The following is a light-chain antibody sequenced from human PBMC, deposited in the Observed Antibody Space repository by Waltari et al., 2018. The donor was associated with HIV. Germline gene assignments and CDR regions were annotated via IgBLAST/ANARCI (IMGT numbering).Light chain of an antibody. J-gene: IGLJ2*01. V-gene: IGLV3-1*01. Sequence: SYELTQPPSVSVSPGQTARITCSGNKLGDKYACWYQQKPDQSPVLVMYQDDRRPAGIPERFSGSNSGNTATLTISGTQAMDEADYYCQAWDRSTTVVFGGGTKVTVL. CDR2: QDD. CDR1: KLGDKY. CDR3: QAWDRSTTVV.